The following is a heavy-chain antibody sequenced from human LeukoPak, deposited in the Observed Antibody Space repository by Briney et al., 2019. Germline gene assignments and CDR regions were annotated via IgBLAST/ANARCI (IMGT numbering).Heavy chain of an antibody. Sequence: SETLSLTCTVSGGSIGSYYWSWIRQPPGKGLEWIGYIYYSGSTNYNPSLKSRVTISVDTSKNQFSLKLSSVTAADTAVYYCARHGVRGVIIHWGQGTLVTVSS. D-gene: IGHD3-10*01. CDR2: IYYSGST. V-gene: IGHV4-59*08. CDR3: ARHGVRGVIIH. J-gene: IGHJ4*02. CDR1: GGSIGSYY.